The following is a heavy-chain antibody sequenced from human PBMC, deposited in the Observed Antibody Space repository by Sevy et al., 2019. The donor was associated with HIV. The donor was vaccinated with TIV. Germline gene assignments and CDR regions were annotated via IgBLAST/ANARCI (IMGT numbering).Heavy chain of an antibody. CDR2: INPNGGGT. J-gene: IGHJ4*02. CDR1: GYYFTGYY. D-gene: IGHD3-10*01. V-gene: IGHV1-2*02. Sequence: ASVKVSCKASGYYFTGYYVHWVRQAPGQGLEWMGWINPNGGGTNIGQKFHGRVTMSRDTSITTAYMELIRLRSNDTGVYYCARSVYVSGTYLNDYWGQGTLVTVSS. CDR3: ARSVYVSGTYLNDY.